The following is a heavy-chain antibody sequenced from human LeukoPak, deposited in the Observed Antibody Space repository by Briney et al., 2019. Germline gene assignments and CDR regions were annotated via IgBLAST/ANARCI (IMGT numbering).Heavy chain of an antibody. CDR3: AREGVGSWYGYYYYYGMDV. CDR2: INPNSGGT. D-gene: IGHD6-13*01. V-gene: IGHV1-2*02. J-gene: IGHJ6*02. Sequence: ASVKVSCKASGYTFTGYYMRWVRQAPGQGLEWMGWINPNSGGTNYAQKFQGRVTMTRDTSISTAYMELSRLRSDDTAVYYCAREGVGSWYGYYYYYGMDVWGQGTTVTVSS. CDR1: GYTFTGYY.